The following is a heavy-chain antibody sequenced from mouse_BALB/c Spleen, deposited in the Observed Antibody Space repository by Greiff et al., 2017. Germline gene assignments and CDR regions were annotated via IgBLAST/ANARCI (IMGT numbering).Heavy chain of an antibody. CDR3: AVYDYYDRFAY. D-gene: IGHD2-4*01. Sequence: EVQLQQSGAELVKPGASVKLSCTASGFNIKDTYMHWVKQRPEQGLEWIGRIDPANGNTKYDPKFQGKATITADTSSSTAYLQLSSLTSEDTAVYYCAVYDYYDRFAYWGQGTLVTVSA. CDR2: IDPANGNT. J-gene: IGHJ3*01. V-gene: IGHV14-3*02. CDR1: GFNIKDTY.